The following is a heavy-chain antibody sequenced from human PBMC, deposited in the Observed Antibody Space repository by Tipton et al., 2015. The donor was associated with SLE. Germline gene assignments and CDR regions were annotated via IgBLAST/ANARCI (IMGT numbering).Heavy chain of an antibody. J-gene: IGHJ3*02. CDR3: ARGAAVAGDAFDI. V-gene: IGHV4-34*09. Sequence: TLSLTCAVYGGSFSGYYWSWIRQPPGKGLEWIGGINHSGSTNYNPSLKSRVTISVDTSKNQFSLKLSSVTAADTAVYYCARGAAVAGDAFDIWGQGTMVTVSS. CDR1: GGSFSGYY. CDR2: INHSGST. D-gene: IGHD6-19*01.